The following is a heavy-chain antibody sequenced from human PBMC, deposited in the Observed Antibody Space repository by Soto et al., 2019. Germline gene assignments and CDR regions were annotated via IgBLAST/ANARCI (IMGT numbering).Heavy chain of an antibody. CDR1: GFTFSSYA. CDR3: ASSGAWFGGGYFDY. V-gene: IGHV3-23*01. J-gene: IGHJ4*02. D-gene: IGHD3-10*01. CDR2: ITDSGGNT. Sequence: GGSLRLSCAASGFTFSSYAMSWARQAPGKGLEWVSGITDSGGNTYYADSVKGRFTISRDNSKDTRYLQMNSLRAEDTAVYYCASSGAWFGGGYFDYWGQGPRVTVSS.